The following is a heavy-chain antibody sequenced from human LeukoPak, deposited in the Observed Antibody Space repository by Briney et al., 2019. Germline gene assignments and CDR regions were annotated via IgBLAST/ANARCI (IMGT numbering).Heavy chain of an antibody. Sequence: SETLSLTCTVSGGSISSYYWSWIRQPAGKGLEWIGRIYISGSTNYNPSLKSRVTMSVDTSKNQFSLKLSSVTAADTAVYYCARDRRHSSSWYGDWFDPWGQGTLVTVSS. CDR3: ARDRRHSSSWYGDWFDP. CDR1: GGSISSYY. D-gene: IGHD6-13*01. CDR2: IYISGST. J-gene: IGHJ5*02. V-gene: IGHV4-4*07.